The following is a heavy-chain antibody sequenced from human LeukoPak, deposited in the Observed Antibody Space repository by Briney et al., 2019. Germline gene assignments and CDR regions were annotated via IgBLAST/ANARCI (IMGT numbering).Heavy chain of an antibody. CDR1: GFSVSDYW. Sequence: GGSLRLSCAASGFSVSDYWMTWVRQAPGKGLEGVANIKQDGREKTYVDSVKGRFTISRDNAKNSLYLPMHSLRVEATAMYYCVRDGGTDWYDPWGQGTLVTVFS. CDR2: IKQDGREK. CDR3: VRDGGTDWYDP. V-gene: IGHV3-7*01. D-gene: IGHD3-16*01. J-gene: IGHJ5*02.